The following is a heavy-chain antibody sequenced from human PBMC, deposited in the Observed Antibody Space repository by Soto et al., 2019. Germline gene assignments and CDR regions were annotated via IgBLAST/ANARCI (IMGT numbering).Heavy chain of an antibody. CDR3: ARSTFEYSSFYNWFDP. V-gene: IGHV3-33*01. CDR2: IWYDGSNK. Sequence: PGGSLRLSCPASGFTFSSYVMHGVRQAPGKGLEWVAVIWYDGSNKYYADSVKGRFTISRDNSKNTLYLQMNSLRAEDTAVYYCARSTFEYSSFYNWFDPWGQGTRVTVSS. CDR1: GFTFSSYV. D-gene: IGHD6-6*01. J-gene: IGHJ5*02.